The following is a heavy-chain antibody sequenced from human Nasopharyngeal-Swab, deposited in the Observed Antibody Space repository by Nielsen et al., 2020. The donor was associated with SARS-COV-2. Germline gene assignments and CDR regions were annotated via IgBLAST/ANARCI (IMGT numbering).Heavy chain of an antibody. Sequence: GGSLRLSCAASGFTFSISAIHWVRQAPGKGLEWVAVISFDGTNKYYADCVKGRVPISRAPSTPTVFLQLSSLRPDDTALSSCARIPYATGSYWGPGTLVTVSS. CDR1: GFTFSISA. CDR3: ARIPYATGSY. CDR2: ISFDGTNK. D-gene: IGHD2-2*01. V-gene: IGHV3-30*04. J-gene: IGHJ4*02.